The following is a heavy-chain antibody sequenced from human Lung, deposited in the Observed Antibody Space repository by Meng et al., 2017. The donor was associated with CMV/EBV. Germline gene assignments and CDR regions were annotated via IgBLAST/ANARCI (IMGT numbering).Heavy chain of an antibody. J-gene: IGHJ4*02. V-gene: IGHV3-23*01. CDR1: GFTFSSFA. CDR3: AKAYSGSWYREYYDY. D-gene: IGHD6-13*01. CDR2: ITASGGST. Sequence: ESXKISXAASGFTFSSFAMSWVRQAPGKGLEWDSAITASGGSTYYADSVKGWFTISRDNSKNTLYLQMNSLRAEDTAVYYCAKAYSGSWYREYYDYWGQGTXVTVSS.